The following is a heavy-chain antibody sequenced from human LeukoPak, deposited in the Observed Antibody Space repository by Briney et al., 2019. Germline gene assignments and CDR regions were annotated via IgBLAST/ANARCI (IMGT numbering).Heavy chain of an antibody. D-gene: IGHD2-15*01. CDR2: MNPNSGNT. CDR3: TRGLVVLSATSWAFDI. Sequence: ASVKVSCKASGYTFTSYDISWVRQATGQGLEWMGWMNPNSGNTGYAQKFQARVSMTRNTSISTAYMELSSLRSEETAVYYCTRGLVVLSATSWAFDIWGHGAMATVSS. CDR1: GYTFTSYD. J-gene: IGHJ3*02. V-gene: IGHV1-8*01.